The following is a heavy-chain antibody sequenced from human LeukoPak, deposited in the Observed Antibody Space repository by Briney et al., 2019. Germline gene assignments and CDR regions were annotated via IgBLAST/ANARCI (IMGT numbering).Heavy chain of an antibody. V-gene: IGHV1-69*06. CDR2: IIPIFGTA. CDR3: ARTNYYDSSGYQGAGTYYYGMDV. D-gene: IGHD3-22*01. CDR1: GGTFSSYG. Sequence: SVKASCKASGGTFSSYGISWVRQAPGQGLEWMGRIIPIFGTANYGQNFQGRVTITADTSTSTAYMELSSLRSEETAVYYCARTNYYDSSGYQGAGTYYYGMDVWGQGTTVTVSS. J-gene: IGHJ6*02.